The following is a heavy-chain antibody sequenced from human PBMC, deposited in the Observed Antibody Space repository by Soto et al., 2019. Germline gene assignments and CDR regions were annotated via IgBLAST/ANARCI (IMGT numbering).Heavy chain of an antibody. Sequence: GRSLRLSCAASGFTFSSYGMHWVRQAPGKGLEWVAVISYDGSNKYYADSVKGRFTISRDNSKNTLYLQMNSLRAEDTAVYYCAKDEYYYDSSGYLDYWGQGTLVTAPQ. J-gene: IGHJ4*02. CDR2: ISYDGSNK. CDR3: AKDEYYYDSSGYLDY. CDR1: GFTFSSYG. D-gene: IGHD3-22*01. V-gene: IGHV3-30*18.